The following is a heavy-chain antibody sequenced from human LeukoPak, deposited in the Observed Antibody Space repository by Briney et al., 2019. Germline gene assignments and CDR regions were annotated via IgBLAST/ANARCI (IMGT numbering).Heavy chain of an antibody. V-gene: IGHV4-38-2*01. CDR3: EILTTTSPEDF. J-gene: IGHJ4*02. D-gene: IGHD4-11*01. CDR1: GYSLSSGYI. Sequence: SETLSLTCAVSGYSLSSGYIGGWIRQPPGKGLDCVGSIYHSRTTYSNPSLKSRVPIPVDPSKNQFSLSVNSVTAPDPVVYYCEILTTTSPEDFWGQGTLVTVSS. CDR2: IYHSRTT.